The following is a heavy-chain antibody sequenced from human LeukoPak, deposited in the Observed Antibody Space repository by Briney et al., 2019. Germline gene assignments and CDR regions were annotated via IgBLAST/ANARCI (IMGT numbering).Heavy chain of an antibody. V-gene: IGHV4-59*01. CDR1: GGSIGPYY. CDR2: ILYSGTT. Sequence: SETLSLTCTVSGGSIGPYYWSWIRQTPGKGLEWIGYILYSGTTTNYNPSLKSRVTISVDTSKNQFSLKLSSVTAADTAVYYCARVGDWNDLVYWGQGILVTVSS. CDR3: ARVGDWNDLVY. D-gene: IGHD1-1*01. J-gene: IGHJ4*02.